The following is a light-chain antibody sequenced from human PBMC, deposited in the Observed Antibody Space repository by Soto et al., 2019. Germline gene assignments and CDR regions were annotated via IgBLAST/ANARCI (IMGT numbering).Light chain of an antibody. CDR1: KLGDKY. J-gene: IGLJ2*01. V-gene: IGLV3-1*01. Sequence: SSELTQPPSVSVSPGQTASITCSGDKLGDKYACWYQQKPGQSPVLVIYQDSKRPSGIPERFSGSNSGNTATLTISGTQAMDEADYYCQAWDSSTAVFGGRTKLTVL. CDR3: QAWDSSTAV. CDR2: QDS.